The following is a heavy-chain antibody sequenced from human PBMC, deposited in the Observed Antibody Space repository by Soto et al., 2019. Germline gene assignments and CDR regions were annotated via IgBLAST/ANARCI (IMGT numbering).Heavy chain of an antibody. CDR3: ARGPFGWYGFDY. CDR1: GFTFSSDW. V-gene: IGHV3-74*01. J-gene: IGHJ4*02. D-gene: IGHD6-19*01. CDR2: LNSDGTSA. Sequence: EVQLVESGGGLVQPGGSLRLSCAGSGFTFSSDWMHWVRQDPGKGLVWVSRLNSDGTSASYADAVKGRFTISRDNAKNTLFLQMNSLTAEDTALYYCARGPFGWYGFDYWGQGTEVTVSS.